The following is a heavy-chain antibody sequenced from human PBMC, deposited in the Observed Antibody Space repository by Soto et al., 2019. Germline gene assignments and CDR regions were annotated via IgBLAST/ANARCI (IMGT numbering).Heavy chain of an antibody. V-gene: IGHV4-34*01. D-gene: IGHD6-13*01. J-gene: IGHJ5*01. Sequence: QVQLQQWGAGLLKPSETLSLTCAVYGGSFSGYFWTWIRQPPGKGLEWIGEINLGGSTNYNPSLKSRVTISTDTSKNQFSLRLSSVTASDTAVYYCARGVPGYSSSWYHSWGQGTLVTVSS. CDR2: INLGGST. CDR3: ARGVPGYSSSWYHS. CDR1: GGSFSGYF.